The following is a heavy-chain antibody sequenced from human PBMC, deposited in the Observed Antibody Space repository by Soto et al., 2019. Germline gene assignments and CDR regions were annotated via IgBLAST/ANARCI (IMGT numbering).Heavy chain of an antibody. D-gene: IGHD3-16*01. CDR2: ISGSGGST. CDR3: ATSHIGLMAPLDY. J-gene: IGHJ4*02. V-gene: IGHV3-23*01. CDR1: GFSYA. Sequence: EVQLLESGGGLVQPGGSLRLSCVASGFSYAMNWVRQAPDKGLEWVSVISGSGGSTHYAESVRGRFSISRDISKTTLYLQMNSLRAEDTAIYYCATSHIGLMAPLDYCGQGTLVTVSS.